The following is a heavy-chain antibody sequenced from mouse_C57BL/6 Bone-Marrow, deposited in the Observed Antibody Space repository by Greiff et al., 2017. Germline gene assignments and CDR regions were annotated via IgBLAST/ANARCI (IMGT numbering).Heavy chain of an antibody. J-gene: IGHJ4*01. D-gene: IGHD1-1*01. CDR1: GFTFSSYG. CDR2: ISSGGSYT. Sequence: EVKLVESGGDLVKPGGSLKLSCAASGFTFSSYGMSWVRQTPDKRLEWVATISSGGSYTYYPDSVKGRFTISRDNAKNTLFLQMTSLRSEDTAMYYCARDYYGHYYAMDYWGQGTSVTVSS. V-gene: IGHV5-6*01. CDR3: ARDYYGHYYAMDY.